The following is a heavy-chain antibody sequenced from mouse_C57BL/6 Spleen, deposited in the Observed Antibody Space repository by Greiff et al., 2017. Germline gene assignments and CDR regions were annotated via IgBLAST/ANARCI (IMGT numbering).Heavy chain of an antibody. Sequence: VQLQQPGAELVMPGASVKLSCKASGYTFTSYWMHWVKQRPGQGLERIGEIDPSDSYTNYNQKFKGKSTLTVDKSSSTAYMQLSSLTSEDSAVYYCARDRAPLLPFDYWGQGTTLTVSS. V-gene: IGHV1-69*01. D-gene: IGHD1-2*01. J-gene: IGHJ2*01. CDR1: GYTFTSYW. CDR2: IDPSDSYT. CDR3: ARDRAPLLPFDY.